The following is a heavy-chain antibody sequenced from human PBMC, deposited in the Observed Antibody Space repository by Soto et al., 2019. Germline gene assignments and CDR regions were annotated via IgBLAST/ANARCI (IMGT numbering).Heavy chain of an antibody. V-gene: IGHV4-59*01. J-gene: IGHJ4*01. CDR1: GGSSSSYY. Sequence: PSETLPLTCTASGGSSSSYYWSWIRQPPGKGLEWIGYIYYSGSTNYNPSLKSRVTISFDMSKSQVYLQLTSVTAADTAVYYCARFGAAAAHDDNWGRGVLVTVSS. D-gene: IGHD6-13*01. CDR3: ARFGAAAAHDDN. CDR2: IYYSGST.